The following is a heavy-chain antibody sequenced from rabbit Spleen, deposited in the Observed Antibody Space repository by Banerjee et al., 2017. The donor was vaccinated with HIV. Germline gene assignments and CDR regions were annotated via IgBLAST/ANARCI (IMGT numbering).Heavy chain of an antibody. CDR1: GVSFSGDSY. CDR3: ARDTSSSFSSYGMDL. D-gene: IGHD1-1*01. CDR2: IDAGSSGFT. Sequence: QEQLEESGGGLVKPEGSLTLTCTASGVSFSGDSYMCWVRQAPGKGLEWIACIDAGSSGFTYFASWAKGRFTISKTSSTTVTLQMTSLTAADTATYFCARDTSSSFSSYGMDLWGPGTLVTVS. J-gene: IGHJ6*01. V-gene: IGHV1S45*01.